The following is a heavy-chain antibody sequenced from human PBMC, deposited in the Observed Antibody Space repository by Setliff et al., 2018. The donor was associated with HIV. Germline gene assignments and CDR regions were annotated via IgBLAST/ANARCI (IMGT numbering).Heavy chain of an antibody. Sequence: ASVKVSCKASGYTFTGYYMHWVRQAPGQGLEWMGWIKPNSGDTNYAQNFQGRVTMTRDTSFSTAYTSIRTTYMKLTNLKSDDTAVYYCARDHGGNSGYNWFDPWGQGTLVTVSS. CDR2: IKPNSGDT. CDR1: GYTFTGYY. CDR3: ARDHGGNSGYNWFDP. J-gene: IGHJ5*02. D-gene: IGHD2-21*02. V-gene: IGHV1-2*02.